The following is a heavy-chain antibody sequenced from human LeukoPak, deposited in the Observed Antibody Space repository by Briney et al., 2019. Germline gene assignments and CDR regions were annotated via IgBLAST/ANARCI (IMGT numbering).Heavy chain of an antibody. V-gene: IGHV4-39*01. CDR2: IYYSGRS. D-gene: IGHD4-17*01. Sequence: SETLSLTCSVSGGSISSSTYYWGWIRQPPGKGLEWIGSIYYSGRSYFNPSLKSRVTISVDTSKNQFSLSLNSVTAADTALYYCARAPRGDFLGGAFDYWGQGTLVTVSS. CDR3: ARAPRGDFLGGAFDY. CDR1: GGSISSSTYY. J-gene: IGHJ4*02.